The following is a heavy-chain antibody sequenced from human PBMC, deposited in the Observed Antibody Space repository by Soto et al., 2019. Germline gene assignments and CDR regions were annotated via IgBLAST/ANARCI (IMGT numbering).Heavy chain of an antibody. D-gene: IGHD6-13*01. CDR2: INTNTGNP. CDR3: ARCGDSSLGDAFAI. Sequence: ASVKVSCKASGYTFTSYAMNWVRQAPGQGLEWMGWINTNTGNPTYAQGFTGRFVFSLDTSVSTAYLQICSLKAEDTAVYYCARCGDSSLGDAFAIWGQGTMVTVSS. CDR1: GYTFTSYA. V-gene: IGHV7-4-1*01. J-gene: IGHJ3*02.